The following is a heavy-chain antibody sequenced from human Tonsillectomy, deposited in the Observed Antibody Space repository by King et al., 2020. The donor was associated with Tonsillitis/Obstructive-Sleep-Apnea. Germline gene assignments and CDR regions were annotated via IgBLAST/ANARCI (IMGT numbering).Heavy chain of an antibody. CDR2: ISYDGSNK. D-gene: IGHD3-9*01. CDR1: GFTFSSYG. J-gene: IGHJ4*02. Sequence: VQLVESGGGVVQPGRSLRLSCAASGFTFSSYGMHWVRQAPGKGLEWVAVISYDGSNKYYADSVKGRFTISRDNSKNTLYLQMNSLRAEDTAVYYCAKEGLRYFDWLLRTGDYFDYWGQGTLVTVSS. V-gene: IGHV3-30*18. CDR3: AKEGLRYFDWLLRTGDYFDY.